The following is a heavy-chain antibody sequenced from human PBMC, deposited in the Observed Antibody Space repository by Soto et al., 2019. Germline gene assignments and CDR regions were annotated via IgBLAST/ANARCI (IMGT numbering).Heavy chain of an antibody. CDR2: INTKNGNT. V-gene: IGHV1-18*01. CDR1: GYTFTSYG. D-gene: IGHD6-19*01. J-gene: IGHJ4*02. CDR3: ARDQAPYSNGWYY. Sequence: QIYLVQSGAEVKNPGASVKVSCKASGYTFTSYGIIWVRQAPGQGLEWMGWINTKNGNTHYAQKLQGRVTMTTDTSTTTAYMELRSLRTDDTAVYFCARDQAPYSNGWYYWGQGTLVTVSS.